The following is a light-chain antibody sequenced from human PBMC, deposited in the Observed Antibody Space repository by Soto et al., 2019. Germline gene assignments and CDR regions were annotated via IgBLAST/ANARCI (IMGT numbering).Light chain of an antibody. CDR1: SGHNSYA. J-gene: IGLJ3*02. CDR2: PNSDGSH. CDR3: QTWSTDIRV. Sequence: QSVLTQPPSASASLGASVKLTCTLSSGHNSYAIAWHQQQPEKGPRYLMKPNSDGSHSKGDGIPDRFSGSSSGAERYLTISSLQSEDEADYYCQTWSTDIRVFGGGTKLTVL. V-gene: IGLV4-69*01.